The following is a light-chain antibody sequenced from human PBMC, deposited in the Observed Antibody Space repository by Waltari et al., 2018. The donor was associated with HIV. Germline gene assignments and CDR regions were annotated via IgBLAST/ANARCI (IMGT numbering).Light chain of an antibody. J-gene: IGKJ5*01. CDR1: QSVSNS. Sequence: EIVLTQSPATLSLSPGERATLSCRASQSVSNSLAWYQQKSGQAPRLLIYDASNRATGIPARFSGSGSGTDFTLTISSLEPEDFAVYYCQQRSNWPPITFGQGTRLEIK. CDR3: QQRSNWPPIT. CDR2: DAS. V-gene: IGKV3-11*01.